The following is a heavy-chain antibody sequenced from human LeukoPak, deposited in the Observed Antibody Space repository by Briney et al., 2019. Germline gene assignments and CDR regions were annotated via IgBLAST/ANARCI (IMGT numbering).Heavy chain of an antibody. CDR2: ISSSASII. CDR1: GFTFSSYE. J-gene: IGHJ3*02. V-gene: IGHV3-48*03. Sequence: PGGSLRLSCAASGFTFSSYEMNWVRQAPGKGLEWVSYISSSASIIYYADSVKGRFTISRDNAKNSLYLQMNSLRAEDTAVYYCARELRVYGVTLGAFDIWGQGTMVTVSS. D-gene: IGHD4-17*01. CDR3: ARELRVYGVTLGAFDI.